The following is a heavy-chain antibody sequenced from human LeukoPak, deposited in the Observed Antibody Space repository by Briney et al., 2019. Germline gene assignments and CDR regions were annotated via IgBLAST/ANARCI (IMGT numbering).Heavy chain of an antibody. CDR1: GFTFSSYA. Sequence: PGGSLRLSCAASGFTFSSYAMSWVRQAPGKGLEWVSAISGSGGSTYYADSVKGRFTISRDNSKNTLYLQMNSLRAEDTAVYYCANWPAMVRGVMAFDYWGQGTLVTVSS. CDR3: ANWPAMVRGVMAFDY. V-gene: IGHV3-23*01. J-gene: IGHJ4*02. D-gene: IGHD3-10*01. CDR2: ISGSGGST.